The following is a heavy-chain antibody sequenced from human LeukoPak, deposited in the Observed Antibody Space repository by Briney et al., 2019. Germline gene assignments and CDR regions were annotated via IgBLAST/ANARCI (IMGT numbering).Heavy chain of an antibody. V-gene: IGHV1-69*13. J-gene: IGHJ4*02. CDR3: ARDWELGGNYFDY. CDR1: GGTFSSYA. Sequence: SVKVSCKASGGTFSSYAISWVRQAPGQGLEWMGGIIPIFGTANYAQKFQGRVTITADESTSTAYMELSSLRSEDTAVYYCARDWELGGNYFDYWGQGTLVTVSS. D-gene: IGHD1-26*01. CDR2: IIPIFGTA.